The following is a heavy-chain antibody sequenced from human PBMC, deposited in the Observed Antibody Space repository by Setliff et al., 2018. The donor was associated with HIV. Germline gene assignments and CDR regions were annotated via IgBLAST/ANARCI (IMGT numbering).Heavy chain of an antibody. CDR3: ARDRRTGYDILTGYSFDY. CDR2: IIPILGIA. Sequence: GASVKVSCKASGGTFSSYAISWVRQAPGQGLEWMGGIIPILGIANYAQKFQGRVTITADKSTGTAYMELSSLRSEDTAVYYCARDRRTGYDILTGYSFDYWGQGTLVTVSS. J-gene: IGHJ4*02. CDR1: GGTFSSYA. V-gene: IGHV1-69*10. D-gene: IGHD3-9*01.